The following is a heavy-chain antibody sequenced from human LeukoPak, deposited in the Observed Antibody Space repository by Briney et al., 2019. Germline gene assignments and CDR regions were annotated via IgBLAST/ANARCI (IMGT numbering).Heavy chain of an antibody. CDR2: ISPSGST. J-gene: IGHJ4*02. CDR1: GYSISSGYY. V-gene: IGHV4-38-2*01. Sequence: PSETLSLTCAVSGYSISSGYYWGGIRQPPGKGLEWIGSISPSGSTFYNPSLKSRVTISVDTSKNQFSLKLRSVTAADTAVYYCALSPLGAAGTWSGLFDYWGQGTLVTVSS. D-gene: IGHD6-13*01. CDR3: ALSPLGAAGTWSGLFDY.